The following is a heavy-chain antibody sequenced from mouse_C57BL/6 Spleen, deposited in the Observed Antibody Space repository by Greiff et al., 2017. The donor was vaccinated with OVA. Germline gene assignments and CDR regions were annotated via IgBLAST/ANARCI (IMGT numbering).Heavy chain of an antibody. D-gene: IGHD4-1*01. J-gene: IGHJ3*01. CDR2: IHPNSGSP. CDR1: GYTFTSYW. V-gene: IGHV1-64*01. CDR3: ARFELGRAWFAY. Sequence: QVQLQQPGAELVKPGASVKLSCKASGYTFTSYWMHWVKQRPGQGLEWIGMIHPNSGSPNYNAKFKSKATLPLDKSSSTAYMQLSSLTSEDSAVDYCARFELGRAWFAYWGQGTLVTGSA.